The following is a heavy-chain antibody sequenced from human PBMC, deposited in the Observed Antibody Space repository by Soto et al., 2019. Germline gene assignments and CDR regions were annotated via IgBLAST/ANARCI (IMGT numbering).Heavy chain of an antibody. V-gene: IGHV5-51*01. CDR1: GYSFTCYW. D-gene: IGHD4-17*01. Sequence: GESLKISRKGSGYSFTCYWIGWGRQFPGKGLEWMGIIYPGDSDTRYSPSFQGQVTISADKSISTAYLQWSSLKASDTAMYYCARQRTTVTHFDYWGQGTLDNVSS. CDR2: IYPGDSDT. J-gene: IGHJ4*02. CDR3: ARQRTTVTHFDY.